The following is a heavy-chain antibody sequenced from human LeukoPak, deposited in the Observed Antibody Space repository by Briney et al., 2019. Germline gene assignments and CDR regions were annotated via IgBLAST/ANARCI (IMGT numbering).Heavy chain of an antibody. Sequence: PSETLPLTCTVSGGSISSGGYYWSWIRQHPGKGLEWIGYIYYSGSTYYNPSLKSRVTISVDTSKNQFSLKLSSVTAADTAVYYCARCRVHCSSTSCYGNWFDPWGQGTLVTVSS. V-gene: IGHV4-31*03. CDR2: IYYSGST. J-gene: IGHJ5*02. CDR1: GGSISSGGYY. D-gene: IGHD2-2*01. CDR3: ARCRVHCSSTSCYGNWFDP.